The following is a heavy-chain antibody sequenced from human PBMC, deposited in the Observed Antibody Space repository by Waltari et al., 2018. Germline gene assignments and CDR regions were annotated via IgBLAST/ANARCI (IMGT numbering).Heavy chain of an antibody. Sequence: EVQLVETGGALIHPGGSLRLSCAASEFIVRNNYMAWVRQAPGKGLEWVSGSYAGGGSDSADSVRGRFTISRDNSKNTLYLEMNALRPDDTAVYYCATLGAYLGAFEVWGRGTMVTVSS. CDR2: SYAGGGS. J-gene: IGHJ3*01. CDR1: EFIVRNNY. CDR3: ATLGAYLGAFEV. V-gene: IGHV3-53*02. D-gene: IGHD3-16*01.